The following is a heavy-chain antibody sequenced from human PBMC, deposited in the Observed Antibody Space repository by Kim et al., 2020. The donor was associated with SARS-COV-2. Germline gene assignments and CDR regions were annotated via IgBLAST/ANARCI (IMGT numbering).Heavy chain of an antibody. CDR3: ARDELAAAGMLDY. Sequence: YSADSVTGQFTISRDHSKNTLYLQMNSLRAEETAVYYCARDELAAAGMLDYWGQGTLVTVSS. D-gene: IGHD6-13*01. J-gene: IGHJ4*02. V-gene: IGHV3-23*03.